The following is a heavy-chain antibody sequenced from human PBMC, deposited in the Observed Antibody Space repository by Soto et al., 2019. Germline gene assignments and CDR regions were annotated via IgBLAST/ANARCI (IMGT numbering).Heavy chain of an antibody. D-gene: IGHD6-6*01. Sequence: SVKVSCKASGGTFSSYAISWLRQAPGQGLEWMGGIIPIFGTANYTQKFQGRVTITADESTSTAYMELSSLRSEDTAVYYCAGSKGSSPTQTKGPAAINYYYGMDVWGQGTTVTVSS. CDR3: AGSKGSSPTQTKGPAAINYYYGMDV. CDR2: IIPIFGTA. CDR1: GGTFSSYA. J-gene: IGHJ6*02. V-gene: IGHV1-69*13.